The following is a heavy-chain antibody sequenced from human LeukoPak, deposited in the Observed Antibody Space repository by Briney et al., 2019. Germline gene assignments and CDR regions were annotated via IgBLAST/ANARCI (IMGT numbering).Heavy chain of an antibody. D-gene: IGHD3-10*01. J-gene: IGHJ4*02. Sequence: SVKVSCKASGGTFSSYGISWVRQAPGQGLEWMGRIIPMFGTANYAQKLQGRVTVTTDESTSTAYMELSSLRSEDAAVYYCARDLFYGSGSYYDYWGQGTLVTVSS. CDR2: IIPMFGTA. CDR1: GGTFSSYG. V-gene: IGHV1-69*05. CDR3: ARDLFYGSGSYYDY.